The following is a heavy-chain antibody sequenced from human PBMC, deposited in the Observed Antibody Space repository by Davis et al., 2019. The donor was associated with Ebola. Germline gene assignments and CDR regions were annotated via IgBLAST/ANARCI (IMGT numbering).Heavy chain of an antibody. CDR1: GYTFTGYY. CDR3: ARDFPYGGPMDV. D-gene: IGHD4-23*01. CDR2: ISAYNGNT. Sequence: ASVKVSCKASGYTFTGYYMHWVRQAPGQGLEWMGWISAYNGNTNYAQKLQGRVTMTTDTSTSTAYMELRSLRSDDTAVYYCARDFPYGGPMDVWGQGTTVTVSS. J-gene: IGHJ6*02. V-gene: IGHV1-18*04.